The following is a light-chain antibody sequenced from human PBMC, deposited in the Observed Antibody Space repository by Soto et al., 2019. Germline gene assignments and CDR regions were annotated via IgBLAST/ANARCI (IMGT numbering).Light chain of an antibody. V-gene: IGLV1-44*01. Sequence: QSVLSQPPSASGTPGQRVTISCSGSSSNIGSNTVNWYQQLPGTAPKLLIFINNQRPSGVPDRFSGSKSGTSASLAISGLQSADEADYYCAAWDDSLKGVLFGGGTKLTVL. J-gene: IGLJ2*01. CDR2: INN. CDR1: SSNIGSNT. CDR3: AAWDDSLKGVL.